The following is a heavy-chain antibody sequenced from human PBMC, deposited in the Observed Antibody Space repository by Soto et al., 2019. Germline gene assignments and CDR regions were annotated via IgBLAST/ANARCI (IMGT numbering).Heavy chain of an antibody. D-gene: IGHD3-22*01. J-gene: IGHJ4*02. Sequence: SVKVSCKASGGTFSSYAISWVRQAPGRGLEWMGGIIPIFGTANYAQKFQGRVTITADESTSTAYMELSSLRSEDTAVYYCARGGGYYYDSSGYLNWGQGTLVTVSS. CDR1: GGTFSSYA. V-gene: IGHV1-69*13. CDR2: IIPIFGTA. CDR3: ARGGGYYYDSSGYLN.